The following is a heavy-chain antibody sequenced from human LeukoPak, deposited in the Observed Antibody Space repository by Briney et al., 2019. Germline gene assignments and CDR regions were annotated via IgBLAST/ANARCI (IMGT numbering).Heavy chain of an antibody. D-gene: IGHD6-13*01. CDR1: GFTFSSYS. CDR2: ISSSSSYI. V-gene: IGHV3-21*01. Sequence: GGSLRLSCAASGFTFSSYSMNWVRQAPGKGLEWVSSISSSSSYIYYADSVEGRFTISRENAKNSLYLQMNSLRAEDTAVYYCASMGWAAAGDKGGYFDYWGQGTLVTVSS. CDR3: ASMGWAAAGDKGGYFDY. J-gene: IGHJ4*02.